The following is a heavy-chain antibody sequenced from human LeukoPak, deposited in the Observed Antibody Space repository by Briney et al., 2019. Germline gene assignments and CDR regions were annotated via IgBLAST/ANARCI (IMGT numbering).Heavy chain of an antibody. J-gene: IGHJ1*01. D-gene: IGHD6-13*01. CDR2: IYYSGST. CDR3: ARHGGVAAAGIRH. Sequence: PSETLSLTCTVSGGSISSYYWSWIRQPPGKGLEWIGYIYYSGSTNYNPSLKSRVTISVDTSKNQFSLKLSSVTAADTAVYYCARHGGVAAAGIRHWGQGTLVTVSS. V-gene: IGHV4-59*08. CDR1: GGSISSYY.